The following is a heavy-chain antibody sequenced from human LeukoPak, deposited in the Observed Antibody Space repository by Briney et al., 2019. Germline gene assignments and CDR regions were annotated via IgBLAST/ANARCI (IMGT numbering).Heavy chain of an antibody. CDR2: INHSGST. Sequence: PPETLSLTRAVYGGSFSGYYWSWIRQPPGKGLEWIGEINHSGSTNYNPSLKSRVTISVDTSKNQFSLKLSSVTAADTAVYYCARGVDYGFDFDYWGQGTLVTVSS. D-gene: IGHD4-17*01. J-gene: IGHJ4*02. CDR3: ARGVDYGFDFDY. CDR1: GGSFSGYY. V-gene: IGHV4-34*01.